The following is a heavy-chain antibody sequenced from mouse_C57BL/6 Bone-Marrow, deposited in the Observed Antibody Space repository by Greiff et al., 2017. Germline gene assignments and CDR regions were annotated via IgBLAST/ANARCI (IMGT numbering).Heavy chain of an antibody. CDR1: GFTFSGYG. CDR2: ISSGGSYT. V-gene: IGHV5-6*01. J-gene: IGHJ1*03. Sequence: EVQLVESGGDLVKPGGSLKLSCAASGFTFSGYGMSWVRQTPDKRLEWVATISSGGSYTYYPDSVKGRFTISRDNAKNTLYLQMSSLKSEDTAMYYCARRYGRSYWYFDVWGTGTTVTVSS. CDR3: ARRYGRSYWYFDV. D-gene: IGHD1-1*01.